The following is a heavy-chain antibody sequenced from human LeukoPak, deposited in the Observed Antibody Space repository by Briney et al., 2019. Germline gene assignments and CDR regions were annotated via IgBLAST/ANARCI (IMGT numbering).Heavy chain of an antibody. CDR1: GGTFSSYA. CDR3: ARGGLIRSTPFDY. D-gene: IGHD4-23*01. Sequence: GASVKVSCKASGGTFSSYAISWVRQAPGQGLERMGGIIPIFGTANYAQKFQGRVTITADESTSTAYMELSSLRSEDTAVYYCARGGLIRSTPFDYWGQGTLVTVSS. V-gene: IGHV1-69*13. J-gene: IGHJ4*02. CDR2: IIPIFGTA.